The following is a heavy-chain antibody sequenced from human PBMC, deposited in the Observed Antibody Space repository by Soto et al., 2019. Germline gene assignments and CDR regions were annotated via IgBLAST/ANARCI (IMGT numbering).Heavy chain of an antibody. J-gene: IGHJ4*02. V-gene: IGHV1-69*13. Sequence: SVKVSCKASGGTFSSYAISRVRQAPGQGLEWMGGIIPIFGTANYAQKFQGRVTITADESTSTAYMELSSLRSEDTAVYYCARERGNYYDSSGYSSGPYYFDYWGQGTLVTVSS. CDR2: IIPIFGTA. D-gene: IGHD3-22*01. CDR3: ARERGNYYDSSGYSSGPYYFDY. CDR1: GGTFSSYA.